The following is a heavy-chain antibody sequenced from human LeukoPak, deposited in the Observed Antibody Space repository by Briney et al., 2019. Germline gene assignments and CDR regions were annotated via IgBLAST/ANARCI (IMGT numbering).Heavy chain of an antibody. J-gene: IGHJ4*02. D-gene: IGHD4/OR15-4a*01. Sequence: GGSLRLSCVASGFTFSNYYMHWVRQAPGKGLEWVAIISDDGGRKFYADSVRGRITISRDKSKNTLLLQMNSLRADDTAVYFCAKDLSRHWCIDYWGQGTLVTVSS. CDR3: AKDLSRHWCIDY. V-gene: IGHV3-30*18. CDR2: ISDDGGRK. CDR1: GFTFSNYY.